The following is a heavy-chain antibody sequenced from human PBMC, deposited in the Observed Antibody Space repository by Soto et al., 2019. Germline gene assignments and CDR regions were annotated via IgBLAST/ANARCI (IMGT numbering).Heavy chain of an antibody. CDR3: AKDPASSMTARKYFDY. V-gene: IGHV3-23*01. CDR2: ISGSGGST. Sequence: PGGSLRLSCAASGFAFSDYAMSWVRQAPGGGLEWVSSISGSGGSTYYADSVKGRFNNSRDKSKNTLYLQMNSLRAEDTAVYYCAKDPASSMTARKYFDYWGQGTQVTVSS. J-gene: IGHJ4*02. D-gene: IGHD6-6*01. CDR1: GFAFSDYA.